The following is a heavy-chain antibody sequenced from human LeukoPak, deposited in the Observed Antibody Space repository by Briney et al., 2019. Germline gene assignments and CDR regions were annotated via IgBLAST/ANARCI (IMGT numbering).Heavy chain of an antibody. J-gene: IGHJ5*02. CDR1: GGSISSYY. CDR3: ARHEWEILAWFDP. V-gene: IGHV4-59*08. CDR2: IYYSGST. D-gene: IGHD1-26*01. Sequence: SETLSLTCTVSGGSISSYYWSWIRQPPGKGLEWIGYIYYSGSTNYNPSLKSRVTISVDTSKNQFSLKLSSVTAADTAVYYCARHEWEILAWFDPWGQGTLVTVSS.